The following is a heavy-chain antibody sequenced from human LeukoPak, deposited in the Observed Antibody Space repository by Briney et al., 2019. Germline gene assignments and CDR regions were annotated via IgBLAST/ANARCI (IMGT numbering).Heavy chain of an antibody. CDR3: ARVRGGSGRSYAADAFDI. CDR2: IYNDGSST. CDR1: GFTFSHYW. V-gene: IGHV3-74*01. Sequence: GGSLRLSCAASGFTFSHYWMHWVRQAPGKGLVWVSRIYNDGSSTSYADSVKGRFTISRDNAKSTLYLQMNSLRAEDTAVYYCARVRGGSGRSYAADAFDIWGQGTMVTVSS. J-gene: IGHJ3*02. D-gene: IGHD1-26*01.